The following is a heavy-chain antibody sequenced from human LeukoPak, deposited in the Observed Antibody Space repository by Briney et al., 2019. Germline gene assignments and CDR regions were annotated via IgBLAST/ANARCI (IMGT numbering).Heavy chain of an antibody. Sequence: ASVKVSCKASGYTFTSYGISWVRQAPGQGLEWMGWISANDGNTDYPQKLQGRVTMTRDTSTSTVYMELSSLRSEDTAVYYCARERRRELLNEGWFDPWGQGTLVTVSS. CDR2: ISANDGNT. CDR1: GYTFTSYG. V-gene: IGHV1-18*01. CDR3: ARERRRELLNEGWFDP. J-gene: IGHJ5*02. D-gene: IGHD1-26*01.